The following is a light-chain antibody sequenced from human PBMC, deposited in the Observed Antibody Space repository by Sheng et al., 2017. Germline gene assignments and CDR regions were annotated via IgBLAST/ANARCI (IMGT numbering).Light chain of an antibody. J-gene: IGKJ1*01. Sequence: EIVLTQSPATLSLSPGERATLSCRASQSVSSYLAWYQQKPGQAPRLFIYDASNRATGIPARFSGSGSGTDFTLTISSLEVEDFAVYYCQQRSNWPWTFGQGTKVEIK. CDR2: DAS. CDR1: QSVSSY. CDR3: QQRSNWPWT. V-gene: IGKV3-11*01.